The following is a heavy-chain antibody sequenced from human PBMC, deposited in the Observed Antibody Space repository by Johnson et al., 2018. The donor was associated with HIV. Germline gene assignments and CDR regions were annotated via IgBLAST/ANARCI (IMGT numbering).Heavy chain of an antibody. CDR1: GFTFSSYA. D-gene: IGHD6-6*01. Sequence: QVQLVESGGGVVRPGGSLRLSCAASGFTFSSYAMHWVRQAPGKGLEWVAVISYDGSNKYYADSVKGRFTISRDNSKNTLYLQMNSLRAEDTAVYYCAKGRSGSSYDALDAWGQGTMVTVSS. CDR3: AKGRSGSSYDALDA. CDR2: ISYDGSNK. J-gene: IGHJ3*01. V-gene: IGHV3-30*04.